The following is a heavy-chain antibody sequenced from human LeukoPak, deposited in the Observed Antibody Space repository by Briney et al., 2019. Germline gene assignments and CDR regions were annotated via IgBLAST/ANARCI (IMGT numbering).Heavy chain of an antibody. Sequence: PGGSLRLSCAASGFSFSSFAMHWVRQAPGKGLEWVAVISYDGNNQYYADSVKGRFTISRDNSKNTLYLQMNSLRPDDTAVFYCATERYGSGWAAGDYWGQGTLVTVFS. D-gene: IGHD6-19*01. CDR3: ATERYGSGWAAGDY. J-gene: IGHJ4*02. CDR2: ISYDGNNQ. CDR1: GFSFSSFA. V-gene: IGHV3-30*03.